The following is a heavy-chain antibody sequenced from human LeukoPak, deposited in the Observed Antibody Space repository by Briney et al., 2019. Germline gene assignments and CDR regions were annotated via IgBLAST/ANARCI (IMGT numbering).Heavy chain of an antibody. Sequence: PGGSLRLSCAASGFTFDDYAMHWVRQAPGKGLEWVSSISWNSGIIGYADSVKGRFTVSRDNAKNSLYLQMNSLTTEDTALYHCTKDSHYGSGSYYHGHMDVWGKGTTVIVSS. CDR2: ISWNSGII. D-gene: IGHD3-10*01. CDR1: GFTFDDYA. CDR3: TKDSHYGSGSYYHGHMDV. J-gene: IGHJ6*03. V-gene: IGHV3-9*01.